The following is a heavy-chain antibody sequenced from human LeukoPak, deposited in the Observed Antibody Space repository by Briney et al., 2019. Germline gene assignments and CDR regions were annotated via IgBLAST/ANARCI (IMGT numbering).Heavy chain of an antibody. CDR1: GVSFSGYY. J-gene: IGHJ6*03. D-gene: IGHD2-15*01. CDR2: INHSGST. Sequence: SETLSLTCAVYGVSFSGYYWSWIHQPQGKGLEWIGEINHSGSTNYNPCLKSRVPISVDPSKNQFSLKLRSVTAADRAVYYCASWSCSGGSCYPYYMDVWGEGTTVAVSS. V-gene: IGHV4-34*01. CDR3: ASWSCSGGSCYPYYMDV.